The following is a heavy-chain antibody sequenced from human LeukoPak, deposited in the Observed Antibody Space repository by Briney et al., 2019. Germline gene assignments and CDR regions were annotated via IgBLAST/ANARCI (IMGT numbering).Heavy chain of an antibody. Sequence: SETLSLTCTVSGGSISSGDYYWSWIRRPPGKGVEWIGYIYYSGSTYYNPSLKSRVTISVDTSKNQFSLKLSSVTAADTAVYYCARSGRWLHNSGIDYWGQGTLVTVSS. CDR3: ARSGRWLHNSGIDY. CDR1: GGSISSGDYY. J-gene: IGHJ4*02. V-gene: IGHV4-30-4*01. D-gene: IGHD5-24*01. CDR2: IYYSGST.